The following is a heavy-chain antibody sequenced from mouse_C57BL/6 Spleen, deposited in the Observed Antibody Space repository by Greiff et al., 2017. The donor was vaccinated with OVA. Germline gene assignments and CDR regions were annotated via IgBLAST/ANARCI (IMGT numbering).Heavy chain of an antibody. CDR3: AREGVMIKYAMDY. J-gene: IGHJ4*01. CDR1: GYTFTSYW. D-gene: IGHD2-4*01. CDR2: IYPSDSET. V-gene: IGHV1-61*01. Sequence: VQLQQPGAELVRPGSSVKLSCKASGYTFTSYWMDWVKQRPGQGLEWIGNIYPSDSETHYNQKFKDKATLTVDKSSSTAYMQLSSLTSEDSAVYDCAREGVMIKYAMDYWGQGTSVTVSS.